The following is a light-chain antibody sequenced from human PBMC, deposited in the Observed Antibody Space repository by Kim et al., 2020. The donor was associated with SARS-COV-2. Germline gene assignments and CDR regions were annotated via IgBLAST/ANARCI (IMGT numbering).Light chain of an antibody. V-gene: IGKV3-15*01. CDR3: QQYHDWPRT. J-gene: IGKJ1*01. CDR1: PSISTN. Sequence: VAPGERATLSCRATPSISTNLAWYQQKPGQAPRLLMSGASSRSTSVPARFSGSGSGTEFTLTITSLQSEDSAVYYCQQYHDWPRTFGQGTKVDIK. CDR2: GAS.